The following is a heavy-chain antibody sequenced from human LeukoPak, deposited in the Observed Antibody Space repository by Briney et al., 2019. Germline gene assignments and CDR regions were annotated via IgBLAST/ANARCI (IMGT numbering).Heavy chain of an antibody. CDR3: ARQRTTDTVNAY. CDR1: GGSISSSSYY. V-gene: IGHV4-39*01. J-gene: IGHJ4*02. Sequence: SETLSLTCTVSGGSISSSSYYWGWIRQPPGKGLEWIGSIYYSGSTYYNPSLKSRVTISVDTSKNQFSLKLSSVTAADTAVYYCARQRTTDTVNAYWGQGTLVTVSS. CDR2: IYYSGST. D-gene: IGHD1-7*01.